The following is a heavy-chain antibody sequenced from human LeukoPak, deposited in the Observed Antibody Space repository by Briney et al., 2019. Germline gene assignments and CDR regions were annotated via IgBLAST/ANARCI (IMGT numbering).Heavy chain of an antibody. V-gene: IGHV4-39*07. CDR2: IYYSGST. D-gene: IGHD2-2*01. CDR1: GGSISSSSYY. CDR3: ATADCSSTSCWFDP. Sequence: SETLSLTCTVSGGSISSSSYYWGWIRQPPGKGLEWIGSIYYSGSTYYNPSLKSRVTISVDTSKNQFSLKLSSVTAADTAVYYCATADCSSTSCWFDPWGQGTLVTVSS. J-gene: IGHJ5*02.